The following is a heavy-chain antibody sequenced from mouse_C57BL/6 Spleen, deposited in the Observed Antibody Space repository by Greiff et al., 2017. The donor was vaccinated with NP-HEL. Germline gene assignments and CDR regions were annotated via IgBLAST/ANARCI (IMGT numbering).Heavy chain of an antibody. CDR3: ARGRGLITTVVPYAMDY. D-gene: IGHD1-1*01. Sequence: EVKLQESGPELVKPGASVKMSCKASGYTFTDYNMHWVKQSHGKSLEWIGYINPNNGGTSYNQKFKGKATLTVNKSSSTAYMELRSLTSEDAAVYYCARGRGLITTVVPYAMDYWGQGTSVTVSS. CDR2: INPNNGGT. CDR1: GYTFTDYN. V-gene: IGHV1-22*01. J-gene: IGHJ4*01.